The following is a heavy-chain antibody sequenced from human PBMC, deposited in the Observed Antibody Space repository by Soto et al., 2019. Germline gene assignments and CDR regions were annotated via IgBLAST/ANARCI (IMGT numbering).Heavy chain of an antibody. D-gene: IGHD6-13*01. J-gene: IGHJ4*02. Sequence: EVQLVESGGGLVKPGGSLRLSCAASGFTFSSYSMNWVRQAPGKGLEWVSSISSSSSYIYYADSVKGRFTISRDNAKNSLYLQMNSLRAEDTAVYYCSTIPGIAAAGTTPHDYCGQGTLVTVSS. CDR3: STIPGIAAAGTTPHDY. V-gene: IGHV3-21*01. CDR1: GFTFSSYS. CDR2: ISSSSSYI.